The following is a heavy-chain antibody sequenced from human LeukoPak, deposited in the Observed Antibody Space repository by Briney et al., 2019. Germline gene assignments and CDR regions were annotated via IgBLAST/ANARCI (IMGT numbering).Heavy chain of an antibody. CDR3: ARGELERRFGAFDY. D-gene: IGHD1-1*01. CDR2: IYHSGST. Sequence: ASETLSLTCAVSGGSISSSNWWSWVRQPPGKELEWIGEIYHSGSTNYNPSLKSRVTISVDKSKSQFSLKLSSVTAADTAVYYCARGELERRFGAFDYWRQGTLVTVFS. CDR1: GGSISSSNW. V-gene: IGHV4-4*02. J-gene: IGHJ4*02.